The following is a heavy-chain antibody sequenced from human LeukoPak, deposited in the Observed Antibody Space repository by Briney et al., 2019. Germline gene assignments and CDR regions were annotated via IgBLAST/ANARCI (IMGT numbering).Heavy chain of an antibody. CDR2: IAFDGTNK. D-gene: IGHD1-14*01. J-gene: IGHJ3*02. CDR1: GFTFSTYA. Sequence: GRSLRLSCAASGFTFSTYAMHWVRQAPGKGLEWVAVIAFDGTNKYYADSVKGRFTVSRDNSKDTMYLQMNSLRVEDTAVFYCARGPEYGSTPAGEFHIWGQGTMVTVSS. V-gene: IGHV3-30-3*01. CDR3: ARGPEYGSTPAGEFHI.